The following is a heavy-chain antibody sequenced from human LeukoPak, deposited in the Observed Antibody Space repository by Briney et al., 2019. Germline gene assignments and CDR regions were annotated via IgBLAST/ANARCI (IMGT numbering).Heavy chain of an antibody. Sequence: GGSLRLSCAASGFTVSNNYMCWVRQAPGKGLEWVSVIYSGGSTLYADSVKGRFTISRDNSENTLYLQMNRLRADDTAMYYCARDPSSSQFLWGQGTLVTVSS. CDR3: ARDPSSSQFL. CDR2: IYSGGST. CDR1: GFTVSNNY. D-gene: IGHD6-13*01. J-gene: IGHJ4*02. V-gene: IGHV3-53*01.